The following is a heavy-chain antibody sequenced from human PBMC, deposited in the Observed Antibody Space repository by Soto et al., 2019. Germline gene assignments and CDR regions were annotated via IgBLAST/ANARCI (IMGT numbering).Heavy chain of an antibody. V-gene: IGHV3-21*01. Sequence: EVQLVESGGGLVKPGGSLRLSCAASGFTFSSYSMNWVRQAPGKGLEWVSSISSSSSYIYYADSVKGRCTISRDNAKNSLYRQMNSLRAEDTAVYYCAREGYYYDSSGYYTAWGQGTLVTVSS. CDR1: GFTFSSYS. J-gene: IGHJ5*02. CDR2: ISSSSSYI. D-gene: IGHD3-22*01. CDR3: AREGYYYDSSGYYTA.